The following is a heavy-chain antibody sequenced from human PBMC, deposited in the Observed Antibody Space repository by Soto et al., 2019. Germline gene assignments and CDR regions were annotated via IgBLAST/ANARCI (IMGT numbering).Heavy chain of an antibody. V-gene: IGHV4-30-2*01. CDR2: IYHSGST. Sequence: QLQLQESGSGLVKPSQPLSLTFAVSGGSISSGGYSWIWIRQPPGKGLEWIGYIYHSGSTYYNPSLKSRVTISVDRSKNKFSLKLSSVTAADTAVYYCARAQMTTVTIGRDYYFDYWGQGTLVTVSS. D-gene: IGHD4-17*01. CDR3: ARAQMTTVTIGRDYYFDY. CDR1: GGSISSGGYS. J-gene: IGHJ4*02.